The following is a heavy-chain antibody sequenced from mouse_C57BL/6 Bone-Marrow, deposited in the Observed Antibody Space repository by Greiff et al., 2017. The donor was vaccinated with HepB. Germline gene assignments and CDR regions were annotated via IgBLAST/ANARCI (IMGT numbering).Heavy chain of an antibody. CDR2: ISSGSSTI. Sequence: EVKVVESGGGLVKPGGSLKLSCAASGFTFNDYGMHWVRQAPEKGLEWVAYISSGSSTIYYADTVKGRFTISRDNDKNTLFLQMTSLRSEDTAMYYCASREDYGFAYWGHVTLVTVSA. CDR3: ASREDYGFAY. J-gene: IGHJ3*01. V-gene: IGHV5-17*01. D-gene: IGHD2-4*01. CDR1: GFTFNDYG.